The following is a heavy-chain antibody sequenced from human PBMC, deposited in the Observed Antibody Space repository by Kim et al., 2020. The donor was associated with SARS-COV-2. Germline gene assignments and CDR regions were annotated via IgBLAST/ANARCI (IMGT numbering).Heavy chain of an antibody. CDR2: IKQDGSEK. J-gene: IGHJ5*02. D-gene: IGHD1-26*01. CDR3: ARDRGLLPFVNYNWFDP. Sequence: GGSLRLSCAASGFTFSSYWMSWVRQAPGKGLEWVANIKQDGSEKYYVDSVKGRFTISRDNAKNSLYLQMNSLRAEDTAVYYCARDRGLLPFVNYNWFDPWGQGTLVTVSS. V-gene: IGHV3-7*01. CDR1: GFTFSSYW.